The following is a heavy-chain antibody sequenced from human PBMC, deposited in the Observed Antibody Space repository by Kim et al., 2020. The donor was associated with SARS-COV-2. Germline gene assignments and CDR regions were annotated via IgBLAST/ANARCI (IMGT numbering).Heavy chain of an antibody. CDR3: APGVAGTGPHY. D-gene: IGHD6-19*01. V-gene: IGHV3-11*01. Sequence: YNADTVKGRFTISRDNAKNSLYLQMNSLRAEDTAVYYCAPGVAGTGPHYWGQGTLVTVSS. J-gene: IGHJ4*02.